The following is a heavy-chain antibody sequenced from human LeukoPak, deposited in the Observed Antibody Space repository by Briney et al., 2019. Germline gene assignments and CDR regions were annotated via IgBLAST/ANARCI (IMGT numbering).Heavy chain of an antibody. Sequence: ESLEISFKDSGSHFLYYWIGWVRPVPGGGLEGMAVIFPGDSETTYSPSFQGQVSISVDTSTNTAYLEWSSLKASDTAIYYCASQDLGDYGRNYFQSWGQGTLVIVSS. J-gene: IGHJ4*02. CDR2: IFPGDSET. CDR3: ASQDLGDYGRNYFQS. CDR1: GSHFLYYW. D-gene: IGHD4-17*01. V-gene: IGHV5-51*01.